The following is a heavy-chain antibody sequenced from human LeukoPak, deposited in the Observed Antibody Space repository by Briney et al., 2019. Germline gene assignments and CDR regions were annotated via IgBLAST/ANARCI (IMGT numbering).Heavy chain of an antibody. CDR2: IYRSGST. J-gene: IGHJ1*01. CDR1: GFTDSSNY. D-gene: IGHD2-2*01. Sequence: PGGSLRLSCAASGFTDSSNYMSWVRQAPGKGLEWVSVIYRSGSTYYADSVKGRFTISRDNSNNTLYLQMNSLRAEDTAVYYCARSLGFCSSSNCQEYLQHWGQGTPVTVSS. CDR3: ARSLGFCSSSNCQEYLQH. V-gene: IGHV3-53*01.